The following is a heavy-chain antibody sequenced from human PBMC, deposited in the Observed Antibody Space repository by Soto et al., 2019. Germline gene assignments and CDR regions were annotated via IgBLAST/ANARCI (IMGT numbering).Heavy chain of an antibody. CDR2: ISAYNGNT. D-gene: IGHD5-18*01. J-gene: IGHJ3*02. CDR1: GYTFTSYG. V-gene: IGHV1-18*01. CDR3: ARDQYSYGHMKDAFDI. Sequence: QVQLVQSGAEVKKPGASVKVSCKASGYTFTSYGISWVRQAPGQGLEWMGWISAYNGNTNYAQKLQGRGTMTTDTSTSTAYMELRSLRSDDTAVYYCARDQYSYGHMKDAFDIWGQGTMVTVSS.